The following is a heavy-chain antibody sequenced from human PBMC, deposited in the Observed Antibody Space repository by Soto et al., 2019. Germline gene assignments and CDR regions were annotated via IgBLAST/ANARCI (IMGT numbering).Heavy chain of an antibody. V-gene: IGHV1-69*01. D-gene: IGHD3-22*01. J-gene: IGHJ4*02. CDR2: IIPIFDSP. Sequence: QVQLVQSGAEVQKPGSSVKVSCKTSGGTFSNYAISLVRQAPGQGLEWMGSIIPIFDSPNYAQNFHDRLTLTADESTSTAYMELSSLRSDDTAVYYCANHVHYDSSGYFDYWGQGTLVTVSP. CDR3: ANHVHYDSSGYFDY. CDR1: GGTFSNYA.